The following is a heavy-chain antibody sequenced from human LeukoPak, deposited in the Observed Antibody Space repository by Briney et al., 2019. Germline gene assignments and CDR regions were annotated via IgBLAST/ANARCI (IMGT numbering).Heavy chain of an antibody. V-gene: IGHV3-7*02. CDR3: ARRAVCSSASCSSQYYYYAMNV. CDR2: IKQDGSGK. Sequence: GGSLRLSCAASGFTFSTYWMSWVRQAPGKGLEWVANIKQDGSGKYYVDSVRGRFTISRDNANNSLYLQMNSLRAEDTAVYYCARRAVCSSASCSSQYYYYAMNVWGQGTTVTVSS. D-gene: IGHD2-2*01. CDR1: GFTFSTYW. J-gene: IGHJ6*02.